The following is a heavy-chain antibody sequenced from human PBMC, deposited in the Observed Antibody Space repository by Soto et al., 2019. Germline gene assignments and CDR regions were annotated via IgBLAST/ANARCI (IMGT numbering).Heavy chain of an antibody. D-gene: IGHD2-21*01. CDR1: GGSISSGNYY. J-gene: IGHJ4*02. CDR3: ARGPALGVGHYLDY. Sequence: QVQLQESGPGLVKPSQTLSLTCTVSGGSISSGNYYWSWIRQPPGKGLEWIGYIYYSGSTYYNPSLKSRVTISIDTSKNQFSLKLSSVTAADTAVYYCARGPALGVGHYLDYWGQGTLVTVSS. CDR2: IYYSGST. V-gene: IGHV4-30-4*01.